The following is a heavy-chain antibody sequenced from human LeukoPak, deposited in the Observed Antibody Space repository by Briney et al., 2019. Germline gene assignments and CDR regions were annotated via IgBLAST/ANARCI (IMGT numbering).Heavy chain of an antibody. CDR2: IKQDGSEK. D-gene: IGHD6-13*01. CDR3: ASGTGYSSSWSGY. V-gene: IGHV3-7*01. Sequence: SGGSLRLSCAASGFTFSSYWMSWVRQAPGKGLEWVANIKQDGSEKYYVDSVKGRFTISRDNAKNSLYLQMNSLRAEDTAVYYCASGTGYSSSWSGYWGQGTLVTVSS. J-gene: IGHJ4*02. CDR1: GFTFSSYW.